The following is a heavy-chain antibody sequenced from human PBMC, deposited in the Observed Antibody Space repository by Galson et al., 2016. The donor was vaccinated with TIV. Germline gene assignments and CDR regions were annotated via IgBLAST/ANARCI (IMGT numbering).Heavy chain of an antibody. CDR3: AKDPRIYGDYLLAYFDF. Sequence: SLRLSCAASGFSFSSYGMHWVRQAPGKGLEWVAVILYDGSNKYYADSVKGRFTISRDTSKNTVSLLMNSLEAEDTAVYYCAKDPRIYGDYLLAYFDFWGQGTLVTVSS. CDR1: GFSFSSYG. V-gene: IGHV3-30*18. J-gene: IGHJ4*02. D-gene: IGHD4-17*01. CDR2: ILYDGSNK.